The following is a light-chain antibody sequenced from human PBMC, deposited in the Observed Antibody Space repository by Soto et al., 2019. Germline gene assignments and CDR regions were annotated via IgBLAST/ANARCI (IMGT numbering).Light chain of an antibody. CDR3: QQRSNWPPAIT. CDR1: HSVSSSY. CDR2: GAS. J-gene: IGKJ5*01. V-gene: IGKV3-11*01. Sequence: EIVLTQSPATLSLSPGERATLSCRASHSVSSSYLAWYQQKPGQAPRLLIYGASNRATGIPARFSGSGSGTDFTLTISSLEPEDFAVYYCQQRSNWPPAITFGQGTRLEIK.